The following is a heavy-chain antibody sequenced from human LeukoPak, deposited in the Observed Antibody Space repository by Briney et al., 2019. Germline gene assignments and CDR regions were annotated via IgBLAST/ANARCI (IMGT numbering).Heavy chain of an antibody. J-gene: IGHJ4*02. CDR2: INPNSGGT. D-gene: IGHD5-24*01. Sequence: GASVKVSCKASGYTFTGYYMHWVRQAPGQGLEWMGWINPNSGGTNYAQKFQGRVTITTDESTSTAYMELSSLRSEDTAVYYCARDRDGLLGGFDYWGQGTLVTVSS. V-gene: IGHV1-2*02. CDR3: ARDRDGLLGGFDY. CDR1: GYTFTGYY.